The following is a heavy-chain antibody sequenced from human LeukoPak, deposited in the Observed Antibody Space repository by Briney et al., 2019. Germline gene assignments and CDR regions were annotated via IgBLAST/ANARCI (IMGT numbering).Heavy chain of an antibody. D-gene: IGHD1-26*01. CDR2: IYYSGST. Sequence: PSETLSLTCTVSGGSISSHYWSWIRQPPGKRLEWIGYIYYSGSTNYNPSLKSRVPISVDTSKNQFSLKLSSVTAADTAVYYCARAEAAGSYYYYYYMDVWGKGTTVTVSS. CDR1: GGSISSHY. J-gene: IGHJ6*03. V-gene: IGHV4-59*11. CDR3: ARAEAAGSYYYYYYMDV.